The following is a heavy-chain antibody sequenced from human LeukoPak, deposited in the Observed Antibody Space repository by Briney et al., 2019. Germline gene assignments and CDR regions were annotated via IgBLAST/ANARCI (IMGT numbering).Heavy chain of an antibody. V-gene: IGHV1-18*01. CDR1: NYTFTSYG. D-gene: IGHD2/OR15-2a*01. J-gene: IGHJ4*02. CDR2: ISAYNGNT. Sequence: ASVKVSCKASNYTFTSYGLSWVRQAPGQGLEWMGWISAYNGNTNYAQKLQGRVTMTTDTSPSTAYMELRSLRSDDTAVYYCARVIRGYFDYWGQGTLVTVSS. CDR3: ARVIRGYFDY.